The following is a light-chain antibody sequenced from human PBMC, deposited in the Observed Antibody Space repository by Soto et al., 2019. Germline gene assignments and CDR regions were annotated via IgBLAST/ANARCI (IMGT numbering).Light chain of an antibody. CDR3: QARGTWAIT. CDR2: DAS. J-gene: IGKJ5*01. Sequence: EIVLTQSPATLSLSPGERATLSCRASQSVSSDLAWYQQKPGQAPRLLIYDASNRATGITARFSCSGSGTDFTLTISSLEPEDFAVYCCQARGTWAITVGRGTLMEIK. V-gene: IGKV3-11*01. CDR1: QSVSSD.